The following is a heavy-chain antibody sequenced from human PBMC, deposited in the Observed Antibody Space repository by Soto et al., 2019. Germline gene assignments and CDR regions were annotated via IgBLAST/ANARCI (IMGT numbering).Heavy chain of an antibody. CDR1: GGTFSSYA. J-gene: IGHJ6*01. Sequence: GASVKVSCKASGGTFSSYAISWVRQAPGQGLEWMGGIIPIFGTANYAQKFQGRVTITADESTSTAYMELSSLRSEDTAVYYCARVPIFGVVMKERHYYYYGMDVWGQGTTVTVSS. V-gene: IGHV1-69*13. CDR2: IIPIFGTA. D-gene: IGHD3-3*01. CDR3: ARVPIFGVVMKERHYYYYGMDV.